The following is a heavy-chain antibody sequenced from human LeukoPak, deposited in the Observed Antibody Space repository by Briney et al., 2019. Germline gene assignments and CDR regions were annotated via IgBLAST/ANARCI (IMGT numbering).Heavy chain of an antibody. D-gene: IGHD3-3*01. Sequence: SETLSLTCAVYGGSFSGYYWSWIRQPPGKELEWIGEINHSGSTNYNPSLKSRVTISVDTSKNQFSLKLSSVTAADTAVYYCARISLRLSDYWGQGTLVTVSS. V-gene: IGHV4-34*01. CDR3: ARISLRLSDY. CDR2: INHSGST. CDR1: GGSFSGYY. J-gene: IGHJ4*02.